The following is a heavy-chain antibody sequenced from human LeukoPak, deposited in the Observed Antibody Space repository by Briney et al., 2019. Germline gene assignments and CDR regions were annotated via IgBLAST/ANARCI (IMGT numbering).Heavy chain of an antibody. J-gene: IGHJ4*02. CDR1: GGSFSGYY. V-gene: IGHV4-34*01. Sequence: SETLSLTCAVYGGSFSGYYWSWLRQPPGKRLEWMGEINHSGRTNYNPTLTTRVTISVDTSKTQSSLKLSSVTAAETAVYYCARGRKVLRYFDWLLQLAYWGQGTLVTVSS. D-gene: IGHD3-9*01. CDR3: ARGRKVLRYFDWLLQLAY. CDR2: INHSGRT.